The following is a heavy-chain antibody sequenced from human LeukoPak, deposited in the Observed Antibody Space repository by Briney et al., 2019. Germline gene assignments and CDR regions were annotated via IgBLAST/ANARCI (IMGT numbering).Heavy chain of an antibody. CDR1: GGSISSGSYY. V-gene: IGHV4-61*02. Sequence: PSETLSLTCTVSGGSISSGSYYWSWIRQPAGKGLEWIGRIYTSGSTNYNPSLKSRVTISVDTSKNQFSLKLSSVTAADTAVYYCARERAELCWLDPWGQGTLVTVSS. D-gene: IGHD3-16*01. J-gene: IGHJ5*02. CDR3: ARERAELCWLDP. CDR2: IYTSGST.